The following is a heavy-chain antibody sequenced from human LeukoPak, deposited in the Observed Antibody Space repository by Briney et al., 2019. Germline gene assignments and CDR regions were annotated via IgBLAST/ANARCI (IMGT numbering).Heavy chain of an antibody. V-gene: IGHV1-18*01. CDR1: GYTFTSYG. D-gene: IGHD4-17*01. J-gene: IGHJ4*02. Sequence: ASVKVSCKASGYTFTSYGISWVRRAPGQGLEWMGWISAYNGNTNYAQKLQGRVTMTTDTSTSTAYMELRSLRSDDTAVYYCARNLHHYGDLDYWGQGTLVTVSS. CDR3: ARNLHHYGDLDY. CDR2: ISAYNGNT.